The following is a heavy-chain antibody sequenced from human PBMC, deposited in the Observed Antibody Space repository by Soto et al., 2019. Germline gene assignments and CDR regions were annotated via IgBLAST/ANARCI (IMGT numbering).Heavy chain of an antibody. CDR3: ARLDRSTSKIGV. Sequence: QVQLQESGPGLLKPSETLSLTCTLSGDSVSSGASHWTWIRQSPGKGLEWIGYIHHNATADCNPSPQGRVSISVDPPKNPFSLKLTSATNADTAVYYCARLDRSTSKIGVWGQGTTVTVSS. CDR2: IHHNATA. D-gene: IGHD3-22*01. CDR1: GDSVSSGASH. V-gene: IGHV4-61*08. J-gene: IGHJ6*02.